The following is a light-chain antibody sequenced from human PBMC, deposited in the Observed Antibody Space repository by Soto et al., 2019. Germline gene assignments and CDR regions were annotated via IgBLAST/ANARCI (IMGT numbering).Light chain of an antibody. CDR1: QSLLHSNGYNY. J-gene: IGKJ1*01. V-gene: IGKV2-28*01. CDR3: MQALQTAWT. Sequence: DIVMTQSPLSLPVTPVEPASISCRSSQSLLHSNGYNYLDWYLQKPGQSPQLLIYLGSNRASGVPDRFSGSGSGTDFTLKISRVEAEDVGVYYCMQALQTAWTFGQGTKVDIK. CDR2: LGS.